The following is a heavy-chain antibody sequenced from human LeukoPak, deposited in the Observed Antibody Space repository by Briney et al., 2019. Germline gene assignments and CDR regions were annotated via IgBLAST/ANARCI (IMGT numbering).Heavy chain of an antibody. Sequence: GSLRLSCTASGFTFSSYWMSWVRQAPGKGLEWVANIKQDGSEKYYVDSVKGRFTISRDNAKNSLSLQMSSLRAEDTAVYYCAKHGSSGWYQPFDYWGQGILVIVS. D-gene: IGHD6-19*01. CDR3: AKHGSSGWYQPFDY. CDR2: IKQDGSEK. V-gene: IGHV3-7*03. CDR1: GFTFSSYW. J-gene: IGHJ4*02.